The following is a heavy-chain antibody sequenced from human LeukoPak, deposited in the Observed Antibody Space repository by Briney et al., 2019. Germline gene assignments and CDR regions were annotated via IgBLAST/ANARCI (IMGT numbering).Heavy chain of an antibody. CDR2: LYSDGVT. Sequence: GGSLRLSCAVSGFTVSSYYMSWVRQAPEKGLQWVSILYSDGVTYYADSVKGRFTISRDNAKNSLYLQMNSLRAEDTAFYYCVKERSRTGYFDYWGQGTLVTVSS. CDR1: GFTVSSYY. CDR3: VKERSRTGYFDY. J-gene: IGHJ4*02. V-gene: IGHV3-53*05. D-gene: IGHD2-2*01.